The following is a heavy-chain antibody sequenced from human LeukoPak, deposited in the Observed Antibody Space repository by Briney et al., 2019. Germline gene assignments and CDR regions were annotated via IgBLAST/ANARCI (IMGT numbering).Heavy chain of an antibody. Sequence: ASVRVSCKASGYIFTSSEIHWVRQAPGQGLEWMGWLNPNSGNTGYAQKFQGRVTFTRESSTSTAYMEVTRLRSEDTAVYYCARAPRRSFVIWGQGTMVTVSS. V-gene: IGHV1-8*03. D-gene: IGHD3-16*02. CDR1: GYIFTSSE. J-gene: IGHJ3*02. CDR3: ARAPRRSFVI. CDR2: LNPNSGNT.